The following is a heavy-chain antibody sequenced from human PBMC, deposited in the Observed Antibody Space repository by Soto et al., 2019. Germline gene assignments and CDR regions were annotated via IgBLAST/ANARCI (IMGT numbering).Heavy chain of an antibody. CDR3: APGRYYYGSGSYYNGPYYYYYGMDV. D-gene: IGHD3-10*01. V-gene: IGHV1-69*13. J-gene: IGHJ6*02. CDR2: IIPIFGTA. Sequence: ASVKVSCKASGGTFSSYAISWVRQAPGQGLEWMGGIIPIFGTANYAQKFQGRVTITADESTSTAYMELSSLRSEDTAVYYCAPGRYYYGSGSYYNGPYYYYYGMDVWGQGTTVTVSS. CDR1: GGTFSSYA.